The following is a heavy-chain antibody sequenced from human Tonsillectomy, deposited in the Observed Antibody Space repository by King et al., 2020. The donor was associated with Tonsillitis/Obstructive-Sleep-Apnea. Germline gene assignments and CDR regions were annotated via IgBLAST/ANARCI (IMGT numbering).Heavy chain of an antibody. J-gene: IGHJ6*03. Sequence: VQLVESGGGLVKPGGSLRLSCAASGFTFSNAWMSWVRQAPGKGLEWVGRIKSKTDGGTTDYAAPVKGRFTIPRDDSKNTLYLQMNSLKTEETAVYYCTTESYDFWSKDYYMDVWGKGTTVTVSS. D-gene: IGHD3-3*01. CDR3: TTESYDFWSKDYYMDV. CDR2: IKSKTDGGTT. V-gene: IGHV3-15*01. CDR1: GFTFSNAW.